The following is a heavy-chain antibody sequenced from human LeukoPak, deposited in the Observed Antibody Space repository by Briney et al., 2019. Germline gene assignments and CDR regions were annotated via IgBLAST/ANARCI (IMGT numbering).Heavy chain of an antibody. D-gene: IGHD3-22*01. CDR3: ARRFHDSSGYLDY. CDR1: GGSISSYY. V-gene: IGHV4-34*01. Sequence: SETLSLTCTVSGGSISSYYWSWIRQPPGKGLEWIGEINHSGSTNYNPSLKSRVTISVDTSKNQFSLKLSSVTAADTAVYYCARRFHDSSGYLDYWGQGTLVTVSS. CDR2: INHSGST. J-gene: IGHJ4*02.